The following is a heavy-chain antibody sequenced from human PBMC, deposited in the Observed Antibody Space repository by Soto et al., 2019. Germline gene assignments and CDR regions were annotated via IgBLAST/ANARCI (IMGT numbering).Heavy chain of an antibody. D-gene: IGHD2-15*01. J-gene: IGHJ4*02. V-gene: IGHV3-43*01. CDR3: AKDHGGYCSGGSCYSFDY. Sequence: PVVSLRLSFAASGFTFDEYTMHWVSQAPGKGLEWVSLISWDGGSTYYADSVKGRFTISRDNSKNSLYLQMNSLRTEDTALYYCAKDHGGYCSGGSCYSFDYWGQGT. CDR1: GFTFDEYT. CDR2: ISWDGGST.